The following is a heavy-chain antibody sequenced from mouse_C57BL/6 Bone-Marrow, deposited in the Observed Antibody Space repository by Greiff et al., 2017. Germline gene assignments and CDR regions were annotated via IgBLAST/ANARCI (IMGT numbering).Heavy chain of an antibody. Sequence: ESGPGLVKPSQSLSLTCSVTGYSITSGYYWNWIRQFPGNKLEWMGYISYDGSNNYNPSLKNRISITRDTSKNQFFLKLNSVTTEGTATYYCAREGWDWFAYWGQGTLVTVSA. J-gene: IGHJ3*01. V-gene: IGHV3-6*01. CDR3: AREGWDWFAY. D-gene: IGHD3-3*01. CDR2: ISYDGSN. CDR1: GYSITSGYY.